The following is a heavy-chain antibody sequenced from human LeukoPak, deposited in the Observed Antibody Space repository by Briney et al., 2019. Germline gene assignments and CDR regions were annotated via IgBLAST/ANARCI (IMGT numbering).Heavy chain of an antibody. V-gene: IGHV1-46*01. J-gene: IGHJ5*02. CDR1: GYTFINHY. D-gene: IGHD4-17*01. CDR3: GRDSTVTTFRGCVDP. Sequence: ASVKVSCKASGYTFINHYIHWVRQAPGQGLEWMGVINPSGSSTNYAQKFQGRVTMTRDASTSTVYIELSSLTSEDTAVYYCGRDSTVTTFRGCVDPWGQGTLVTVSS. CDR2: INPSGSST.